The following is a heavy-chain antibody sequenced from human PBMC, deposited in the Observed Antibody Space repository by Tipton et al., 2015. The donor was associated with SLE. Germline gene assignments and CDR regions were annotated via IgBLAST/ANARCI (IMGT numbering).Heavy chain of an antibody. CDR3: ARTGYDSSGYLDY. Sequence: SLRLSCAASGFTVGSNYMSWVRQAPGKGLEWVSVIYSGGSTYYADSVKGRFTISRDNSKNTLYLQMNSLRAGDTAVYYCARTGYDSSGYLDYWGQGTLVTVSS. D-gene: IGHD3-22*01. CDR1: GFTVGSNY. J-gene: IGHJ4*02. CDR2: IYSGGST. V-gene: IGHV3-66*01.